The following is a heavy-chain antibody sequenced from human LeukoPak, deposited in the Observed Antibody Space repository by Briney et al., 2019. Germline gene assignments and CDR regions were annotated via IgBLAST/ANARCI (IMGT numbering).Heavy chain of an antibody. CDR2: ITSGSSYI. Sequence: TGGSLRLSCAASGFTFSSYNMNWVRQAPGKGLEWVSSITSGSSYIYYADSVMGRFTISRDNAKNSLYLQMNSLRAEDTAVYYCARDPYSGSYGNYYYYFMDVWGKRTTVTISS. D-gene: IGHD1-26*01. CDR3: ARDPYSGSYGNYYYYFMDV. J-gene: IGHJ6*03. V-gene: IGHV3-21*01. CDR1: GFTFSSYN.